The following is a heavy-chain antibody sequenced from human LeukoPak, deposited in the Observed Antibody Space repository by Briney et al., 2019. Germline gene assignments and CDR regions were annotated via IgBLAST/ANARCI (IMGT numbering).Heavy chain of an antibody. CDR1: GYTFTSYY. D-gene: IGHD7-27*01. Sequence: ASVKVSCKASGYTFTSYYMHWVRQAPGQGLDWMGIINPSGGSTNSAQKFQGRVTMTRDTSTSTVYMELSSLRSEDTAVYYCARAGEPTYVHWGFDYWGQGTLVTVSS. CDR2: INPSGGST. V-gene: IGHV1-46*01. CDR3: ARAGEPTYVHWGFDY. J-gene: IGHJ4*02.